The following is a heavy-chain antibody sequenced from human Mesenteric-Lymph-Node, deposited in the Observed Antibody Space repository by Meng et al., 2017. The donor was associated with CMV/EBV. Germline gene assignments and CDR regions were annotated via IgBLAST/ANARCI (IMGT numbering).Heavy chain of an antibody. CDR1: GFTFRSYW. CDR2: IKEDGSEK. V-gene: IGHV3-7*03. D-gene: IGHD2-2*01. Sequence: GGSLRLSCAASGFTFRSYWMSWVRQAPGKGLEWVANIKEDGSEKYYLDSVRGRFTIFRDNAKNSLYLQMNSLRAEDTAVYYCARIYCTDASCYLLGYVTYYFDFWGQGTLVTVSS. J-gene: IGHJ4*02. CDR3: ARIYCTDASCYLLGYVTYYFDF.